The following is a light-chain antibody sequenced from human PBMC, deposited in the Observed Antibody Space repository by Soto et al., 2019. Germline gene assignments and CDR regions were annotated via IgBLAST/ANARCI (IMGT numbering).Light chain of an antibody. CDR3: QQYNNWPRT. CDR2: GAS. CDR1: QSVSSN. J-gene: IGKJ1*01. V-gene: IGKV3-15*01. Sequence: EILMTQSPATLSVSPGERATLSCRASQSVSSNLAWYQQKPGQAPRLLIYGASTRETGIPARFSGSGSGTDCTLTISSLQSEDVAVYYCQQYNNWPRTFGQGTKVDIK.